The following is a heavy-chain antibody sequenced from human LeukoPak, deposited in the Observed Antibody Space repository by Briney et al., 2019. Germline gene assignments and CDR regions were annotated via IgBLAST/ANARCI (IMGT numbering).Heavy chain of an antibody. CDR2: IYYSGST. Sequence: PSETLSLTCTVSGSSISSYYWSWIRQPPGKGLEWIGYIYYSGSTNYNPSLKSRVTISVDTSKNQFSLKLSSVTAADTAVYYCARGRYSGSYYGYWGQGTLVTVSS. V-gene: IGHV4-59*01. J-gene: IGHJ4*02. CDR1: GSSISSYY. CDR3: ARGRYSGSYYGY. D-gene: IGHD1-26*01.